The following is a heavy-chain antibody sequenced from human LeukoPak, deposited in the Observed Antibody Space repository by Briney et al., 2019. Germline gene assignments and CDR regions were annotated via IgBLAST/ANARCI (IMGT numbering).Heavy chain of an antibody. CDR2: IDPKSGGR. D-gene: IGHD2-2*01. CDR3: ATGERLVPAAMWFDY. V-gene: IGHV1-2*02. J-gene: IGHJ4*02. CDR1: GYTFTDYY. Sequence: ASVKVSCKASGYTFTDYYMHWVRQAPGQGLEWMGWIDPKSGGRSYAQRFQGRVTMTRDTSISTAYMELSRLRSDDTAVYYCATGERLVPAAMWFDYWGQGTLVTVSS.